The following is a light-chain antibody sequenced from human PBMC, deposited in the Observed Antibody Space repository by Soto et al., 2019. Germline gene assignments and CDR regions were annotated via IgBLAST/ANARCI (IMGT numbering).Light chain of an antibody. J-gene: IGKJ2*01. CDR2: ASY. Sequence: DLQMTQSPSSVSASVGDTVTISCRACQSLDNWLAWYQQKPGNAPRVLIYASYTLENGVPSRFSGSGSVSDFTLTISSVQPEDFATYYCQQAKNFPHTFGQGTKEEI. CDR3: QQAKNFPHT. CDR1: QSLDNW. V-gene: IGKV1-12*01.